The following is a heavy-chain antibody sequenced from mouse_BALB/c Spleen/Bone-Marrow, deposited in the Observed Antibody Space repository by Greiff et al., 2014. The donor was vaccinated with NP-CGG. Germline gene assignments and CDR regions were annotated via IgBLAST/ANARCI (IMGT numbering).Heavy chain of an antibody. V-gene: IGHV1S132*01. Sequence: QVQLQQSGAELVKPGASVKLSCKTSGYTFTNYWIQWVKQRPGQGLGWIGEISPGIGTTNYNEKFKGKATLTIDTSSSTAYMQLSSLTSEDSAVYFCARGGNYGYWGQGTTLTVSS. CDR3: ARGGNYGY. CDR1: GYTFTNYW. CDR2: ISPGIGTT. J-gene: IGHJ2*01. D-gene: IGHD2-1*01.